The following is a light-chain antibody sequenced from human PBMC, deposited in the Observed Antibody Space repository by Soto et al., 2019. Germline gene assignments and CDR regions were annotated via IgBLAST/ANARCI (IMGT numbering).Light chain of an antibody. J-gene: IGKJ4*02. Sequence: ETVLPQSPATLSLSPGERATLSCRASRSISTYLAWYQQKPVQAPRLLIYEALNRATGIPARFSGRGSGTDFTRTISSLEPEDFAVYYCQQRNNWPLTFGVGNKVQIK. CDR1: RSISTY. CDR2: EAL. CDR3: QQRNNWPLT. V-gene: IGKV3-11*01.